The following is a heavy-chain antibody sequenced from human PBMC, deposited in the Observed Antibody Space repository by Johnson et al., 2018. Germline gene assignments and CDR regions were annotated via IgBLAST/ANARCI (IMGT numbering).Heavy chain of an antibody. Sequence: QVQLVQSGGGVVQXGRSLRLSCAASGFTFSSYGMHWVRQAPGKGLEWVAVISYDGSNKYYADSVKGRFAISRDNSKNTLYLKMNSLRAEDTAVYYCARQYGDYGVGYAFDIWGQGTMVTVSS. J-gene: IGHJ3*02. D-gene: IGHD4-17*01. V-gene: IGHV3-30*03. CDR2: ISYDGSNK. CDR1: GFTFSSYG. CDR3: ARQYGDYGVGYAFDI.